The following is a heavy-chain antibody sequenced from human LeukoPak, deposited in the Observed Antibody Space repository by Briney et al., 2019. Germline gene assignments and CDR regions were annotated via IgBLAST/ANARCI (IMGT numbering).Heavy chain of an antibody. V-gene: IGHV3-23*01. CDR1: GFTFTSYG. J-gene: IGHJ3*02. Sequence: GGSLRLSCAASGFTFTSYGMRWVRQAPGKGLEWVSSIGGSGDTTYYADSVKGRFTISRDNSKNMLYLQMNSLRAEDTAVYYCAKVLPAAGNVGAFDIWGQGTVVTVSS. CDR3: AKVLPAAGNVGAFDI. D-gene: IGHD2-2*01. CDR2: IGGSGDTT.